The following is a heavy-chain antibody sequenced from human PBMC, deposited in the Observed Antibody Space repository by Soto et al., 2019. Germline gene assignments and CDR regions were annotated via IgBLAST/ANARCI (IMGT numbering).Heavy chain of an antibody. V-gene: IGHV4-34*01. J-gene: IGHJ4*02. CDR3: ARDVVYYGSGSYPHYFDY. Sequence: PSETLSLTCAVYGGSFSGYYWNWIRQPPGKGLEWIGEINHSGSTNYNPSLESRVTISVDTSKNQFSLKLSSVTAADTAVYYCARDVVYYGSGSYPHYFDYWGQGTLVTVSS. D-gene: IGHD3-10*01. CDR1: GGSFSGYY. CDR2: INHSGST.